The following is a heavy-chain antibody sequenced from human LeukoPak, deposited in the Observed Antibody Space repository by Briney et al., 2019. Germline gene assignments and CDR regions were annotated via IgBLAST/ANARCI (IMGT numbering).Heavy chain of an antibody. D-gene: IGHD6-13*01. Sequence: GGSLRLSCATSGPTFSTYAMSWVRQAPEKGLEWVSVISGSGGTTYYADSVKGRFTISRDNSKNTLYLQMKSLRAEDTAVYYCAKGHYTSSWYAFDYWGQGTLVTVSS. CDR1: GPTFSTYA. V-gene: IGHV3-23*01. J-gene: IGHJ4*02. CDR2: ISGSGGTT. CDR3: AKGHYTSSWYAFDY.